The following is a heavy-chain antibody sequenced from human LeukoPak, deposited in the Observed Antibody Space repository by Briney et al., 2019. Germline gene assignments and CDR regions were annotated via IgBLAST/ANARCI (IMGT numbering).Heavy chain of an antibody. V-gene: IGHV3-23*01. CDR2: ISGSGGST. D-gene: IGHD3-22*01. CDR1: GFTFSRYA. Sequence: GGSLRLSCAASGFTFSRYAMSWVRQAPGKGLEWVSGISGSGGSTYYADSVKGRFRISRDNSKSTLFLQMNSLRAEDTAVYHCAKGGLDYYDSSGYYDVFDIWGQGTMVTVSS. CDR3: AKGGLDYYDSSGYYDVFDI. J-gene: IGHJ3*02.